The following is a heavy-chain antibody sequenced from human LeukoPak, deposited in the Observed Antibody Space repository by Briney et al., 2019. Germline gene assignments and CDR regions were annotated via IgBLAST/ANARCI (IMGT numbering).Heavy chain of an antibody. D-gene: IGHD5-18*01. V-gene: IGHV3-7*05. CDR2: INQDGSAK. CDR1: GFLFSNSW. J-gene: IGHJ4*02. Sequence: PGGSLRFSCADSGFLFSNSWMAWVRQAPGRGLEWLANINQDGSAKTCVDSVKGRFTISRDNAKNSLHLQMNSPRAEDTAMYYCARDSGYNAFDYWGKGTLVTVSS. CDR3: ARDSGYNAFDY.